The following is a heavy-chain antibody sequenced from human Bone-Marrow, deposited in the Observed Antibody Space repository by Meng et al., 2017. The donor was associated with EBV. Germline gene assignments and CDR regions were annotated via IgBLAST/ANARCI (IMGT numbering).Heavy chain of an antibody. J-gene: IGHJ4*02. V-gene: IGHV4-61*01. CDR1: GASVSSGSYY. D-gene: IGHD1-26*01. CDR3: ASTSGNLIYTDY. Sequence: VQLQEAGPGLVKPSETLSLTCTVSGASVSSGSYYWNWIRQPPGKGLEWIGYIYYNGNTNYNPSLKSRVTISVDTSKNQFSLKLSSVTAADTAVYYCASTSGNLIYTDYWGQGTPVTVSS. CDR2: IYYNGNT.